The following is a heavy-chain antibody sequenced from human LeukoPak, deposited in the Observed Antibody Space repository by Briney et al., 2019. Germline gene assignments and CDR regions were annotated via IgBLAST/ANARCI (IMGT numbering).Heavy chain of an antibody. CDR2: IFYSGNT. V-gene: IGHV4-39*07. CDR3: AAESERWLVRS. D-gene: IGHD6-19*01. Sequence: SETLSLTRTVSGGSISSSSYYWGWIRQPPGKGLEWIGSIFYSGNTYYDPSLKSRVTISIDTSKNQFSLKLNSVTAADTAVYYCAAESERWLVRSWGQGTLVTVSS. J-gene: IGHJ4*02. CDR1: GGSISSSSYY.